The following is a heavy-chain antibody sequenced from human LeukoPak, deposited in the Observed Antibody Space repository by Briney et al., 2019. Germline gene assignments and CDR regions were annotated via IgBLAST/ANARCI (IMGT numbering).Heavy chain of an antibody. V-gene: IGHV4-30-4*08. CDR2: IYYSGST. CDR1: GGSISSGDYY. Sequence: SETLSLTCTVSGGSISSGDYYWSWIRQPPGKGLEWIGYIYYSGSTYYNPSLKSRVTISVDTSKNQFSLELSSVTAADTAVYYCASILYSGYDSYYFDYWGQGALVTVSS. CDR3: ASILYSGYDSYYFDY. J-gene: IGHJ4*02. D-gene: IGHD5-12*01.